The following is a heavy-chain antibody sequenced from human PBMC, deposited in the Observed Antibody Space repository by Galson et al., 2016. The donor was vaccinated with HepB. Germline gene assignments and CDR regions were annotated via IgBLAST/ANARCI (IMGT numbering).Heavy chain of an antibody. J-gene: IGHJ3*02. CDR2: IYYSGYT. V-gene: IGHV4-39*02. CDR3: ARPIKGGSYRGAFDI. Sequence: SETLSLTCTVSGGSIRSSSYYWGWIRQPPGKGLEWIGSIYYSGYTYYSPSLKSRVTISVDTSKNHFSLKLSSVTAADTAVYYCARPIKGGSYRGAFDIWGQGTTVTVSS. D-gene: IGHD1-26*01. CDR1: GGSIRSSSYY.